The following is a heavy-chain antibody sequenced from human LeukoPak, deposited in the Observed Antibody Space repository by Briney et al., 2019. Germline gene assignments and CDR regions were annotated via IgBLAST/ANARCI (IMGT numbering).Heavy chain of an antibody. Sequence: SESLSLTCIVSGDSISSSGYYWDWVRHPPGRGLEWIGSIHHSGNTNYNPSLKSRVTISVDTPKSQFSLKLSSVTAADTAVYYCARVMSTATTWAFDIWGQGTMVTVSS. CDR2: IHHSGNT. V-gene: IGHV4-39*07. CDR1: GDSISSSGYY. J-gene: IGHJ3*02. D-gene: IGHD4-17*01. CDR3: ARVMSTATTWAFDI.